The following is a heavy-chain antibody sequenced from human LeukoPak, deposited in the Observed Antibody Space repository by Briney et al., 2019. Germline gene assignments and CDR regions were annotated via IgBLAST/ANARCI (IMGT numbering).Heavy chain of an antibody. CDR3: ARDGQRRDGYNYVDY. Sequence: ASVKVSCKASGYSFTSFGISWVRQAPGQGLEWMGWISAYNGNTKYAQKFQGRVTMTTDTSMSTAYMELRSLRSDDTAVYYCARDGQRRDGYNYVDYWGQGTLVTVSS. D-gene: IGHD5-24*01. CDR2: ISAYNGNT. V-gene: IGHV1-18*01. J-gene: IGHJ4*02. CDR1: GYSFTSFG.